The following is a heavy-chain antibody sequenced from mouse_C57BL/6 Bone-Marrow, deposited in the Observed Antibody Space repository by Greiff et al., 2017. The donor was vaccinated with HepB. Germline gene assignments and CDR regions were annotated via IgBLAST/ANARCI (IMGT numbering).Heavy chain of an antibody. CDR2: INSDGGST. CDR3: ARHTTVVAHYYFDY. D-gene: IGHD1-1*01. Sequence: VHVKQSGGGLVQPGESLKLSCESNEYEFPSHDMSWVRKTPEKRLELVAAINSDGGSTYYPDTMERRFIISRDNTKKTLYLQMSSLRSEDTALYYCARHTTVVAHYYFDYWGQGTTLTVSS. J-gene: IGHJ2*01. V-gene: IGHV5-2*01. CDR1: EYEFPSHD.